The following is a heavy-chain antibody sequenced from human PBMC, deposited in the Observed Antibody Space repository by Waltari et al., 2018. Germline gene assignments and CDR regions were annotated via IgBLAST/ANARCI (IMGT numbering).Heavy chain of an antibody. CDR1: GFTFRTYG. Sequence: EVQLVESGGGLVQPGGYLRLSCAASGFTFRTYGLTWVRQAPGKGLEWVASIKQDGSEKYYVDSVKGRFTISRDNAKNSLYLQMNSLRDTAVYYCARGLSIRAMTMVVTIDYWGQGTLVTVSS. V-gene: IGHV3-7*01. CDR3: ARGLSIRAMTMVVTIDY. J-gene: IGHJ4*02. D-gene: IGHD4-17*01. CDR2: IKQDGSEK.